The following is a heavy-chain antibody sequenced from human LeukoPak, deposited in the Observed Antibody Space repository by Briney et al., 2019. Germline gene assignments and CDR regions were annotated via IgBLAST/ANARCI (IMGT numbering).Heavy chain of an antibody. V-gene: IGHV3-30*18. Sequence: PGGSLRLSCAASGFTFSSYGMHWVRQAPGKGLEWVAVISYDGSNKYYADSVKGRFTISRDNSKNTLYLQMNSLRAEDTAVYYCAKDSRWVATIRSFDYWGQGTLVTVSS. CDR2: ISYDGSNK. CDR3: AKDSRWVATIRSFDY. J-gene: IGHJ4*02. CDR1: GFTFSSYG. D-gene: IGHD5-12*01.